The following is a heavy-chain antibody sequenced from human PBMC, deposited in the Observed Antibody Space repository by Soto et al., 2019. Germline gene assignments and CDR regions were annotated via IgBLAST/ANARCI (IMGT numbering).Heavy chain of an antibody. D-gene: IGHD6-6*01. J-gene: IGHJ4*02. Sequence: ASVKVSCKASGYTFTSYAMHWVRQAPGQRLEWMGWINAGNGNTKYSQKFQGRVTITRDTSASTAYMELSSLRSEDTAVYYCARDSLALARSLDYGAQGTLVTVSS. V-gene: IGHV1-3*01. CDR1: GYTFTSYA. CDR3: ARDSLALARSLDY. CDR2: INAGNGNT.